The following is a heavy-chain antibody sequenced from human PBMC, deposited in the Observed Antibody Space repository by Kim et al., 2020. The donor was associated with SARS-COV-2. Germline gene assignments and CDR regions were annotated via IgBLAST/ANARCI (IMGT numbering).Heavy chain of an antibody. J-gene: IGHJ6*02. CDR3: ARDRQLAVAGQYYYYYYGMDV. D-gene: IGHD6-19*01. V-gene: IGHV1-18*01. CDR1: GYTFTSYG. CDR2: ISAYNGNT. Sequence: ASVKVSCKASGYTFTSYGISWVRQAPGQGLEWMGWISAYNGNTNYAQKLQGRVTMTTDTSTSTAYMELRSLRSDDTAVYYCARDRQLAVAGQYYYYYYGMDVWGQGTTVTVSS.